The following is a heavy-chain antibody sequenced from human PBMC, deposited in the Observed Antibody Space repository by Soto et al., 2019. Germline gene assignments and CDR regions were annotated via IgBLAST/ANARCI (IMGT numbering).Heavy chain of an antibody. Sequence: SETLSLTCAVSGGSISSGGYSWSWIRQPPGKGLEWIVYIYHSGSTYYNPSLKSRITISVDRSNKQISLKLSSVTAADTAVYYCARLSTTVNKSNYYGMDFWAQGPTVPV. V-gene: IGHV4-30-2*01. D-gene: IGHD4-17*01. J-gene: IGHJ6*02. CDR1: GGSISSGGYS. CDR3: ARLSTTVNKSNYYGMDF. CDR2: IYHSGST.